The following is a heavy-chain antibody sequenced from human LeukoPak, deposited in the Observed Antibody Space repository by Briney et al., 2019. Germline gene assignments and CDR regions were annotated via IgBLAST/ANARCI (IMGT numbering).Heavy chain of an antibody. CDR2: TYHSGST. CDR1: GGSISSGGYS. D-gene: IGHD1-26*01. V-gene: IGHV4-30-2*01. CDR3: AGSYYWSGFDY. Sequence: SETLSLTCAVSGGSISSGGYSWSWIRQPPGKGLEWIGYTYHSGSTYYNPSLKSRVTISVDRSKNQFSLKLSSVTAADTAVYYCAGSYYWSGFDYWGQGTLVTVSS. J-gene: IGHJ4*02.